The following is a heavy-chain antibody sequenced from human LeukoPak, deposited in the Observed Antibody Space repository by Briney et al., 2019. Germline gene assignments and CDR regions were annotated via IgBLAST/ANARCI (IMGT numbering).Heavy chain of an antibody. CDR3: ARRRFVRVAARPSYFDY. Sequence: SETLSLTCAVYGGSFSGYYWSWIRQPPGKGLEWIGEINHSGSTNYNPSLKSRVTISVDTSKNQFSLKPSSVTAADTAVYYCARRRFVRVAARPSYFDYWGQGTLVTVSS. J-gene: IGHJ4*02. V-gene: IGHV4-34*01. CDR2: INHSGST. CDR1: GGSFSGYY. D-gene: IGHD6-6*01.